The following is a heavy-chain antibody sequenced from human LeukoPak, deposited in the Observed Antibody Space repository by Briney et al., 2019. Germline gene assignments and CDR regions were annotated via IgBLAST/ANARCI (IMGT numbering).Heavy chain of an antibody. J-gene: IGHJ4*02. CDR2: INPDSGGI. V-gene: IGHV1-2*02. CDR1: GYTFTSYY. Sequence: ASVKVSCKASGYTFTSYYMHWVRQAPGQGLEWMGWINPDSGGINYAQKFQDRVTMTRDTSISTAYMELSRLRSDDTAVYYCARDRRRFHFDYWGQGTLVTVSS. CDR3: ARDRRRFHFDY.